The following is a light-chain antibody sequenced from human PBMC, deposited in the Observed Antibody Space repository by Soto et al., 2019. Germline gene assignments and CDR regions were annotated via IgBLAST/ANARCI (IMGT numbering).Light chain of an antibody. CDR1: QSVSSY. CDR3: QQRSNWPLYT. V-gene: IGKV3-11*01. Sequence: EIVLTQSPATLSLSPVERATLSCRASQSVSSYLAWYQKKPGQAPRLLIYDASNRATGIPARFSGSGSGTDFTLTISSLEPEDFAVYYCQQRSNWPLYTFGQVTKLEIK. CDR2: DAS. J-gene: IGKJ2*01.